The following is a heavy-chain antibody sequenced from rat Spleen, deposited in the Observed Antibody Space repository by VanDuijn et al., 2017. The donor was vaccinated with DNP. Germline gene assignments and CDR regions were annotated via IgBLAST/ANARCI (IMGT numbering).Heavy chain of an antibody. V-gene: IGHV5S10*01. Sequence: EVRLVESGGGLVQPGRSLKLSCAASGFTFSDYNMVWARQVPKKSLEWVATSTYDGSRTYYRESVKGRFVISRDNAKSTLFLQMDSLRSEDTATYYCATHRFGYWGQGTLVTVSS. CDR1: GFTFSDYN. CDR2: STYDGSRT. J-gene: IGHJ3*01. CDR3: ATHRFGY.